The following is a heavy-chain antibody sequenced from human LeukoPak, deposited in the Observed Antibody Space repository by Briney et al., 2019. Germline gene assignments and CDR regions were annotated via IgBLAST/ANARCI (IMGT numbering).Heavy chain of an antibody. Sequence: QPGGSLRLSCAASGFTFSSYWMSWVRQAPGKGLEWVAHIKQDGSEKYYVDSVKGRFITSRDNAKNSLCLQMNSLRGEDTAVYYCARYASISGSRWLDPWGQGTLVTVSS. CDR3: ARYASISGSRWLDP. V-gene: IGHV3-7*01. D-gene: IGHD3-22*01. J-gene: IGHJ5*02. CDR2: IKQDGSEK. CDR1: GFTFSSYW.